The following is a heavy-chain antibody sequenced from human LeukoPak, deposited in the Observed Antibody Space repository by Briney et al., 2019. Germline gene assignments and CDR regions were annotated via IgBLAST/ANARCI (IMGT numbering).Heavy chain of an antibody. CDR1: GYTFISYG. CDR2: ISAYSGNT. D-gene: IGHD3-22*01. V-gene: IGHV1-18*01. CDR3: ARLRYDSSAYYSGGYYYYMDV. J-gene: IGHJ6*03. Sequence: GASVKVSCKASGYTFISYGITWVRQAPGQGLEWMGWISAYSGNTKYAQNLQGRVTVTTDTSTDTAYMELRSLRSDDTAVYYCARLRYDSSAYYSGGYYYYMDVWGKGTTVTVSS.